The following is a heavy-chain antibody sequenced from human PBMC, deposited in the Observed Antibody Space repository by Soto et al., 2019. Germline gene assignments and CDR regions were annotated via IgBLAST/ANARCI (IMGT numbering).Heavy chain of an antibody. CDR2: IDPADSEI. CDR3: ARLPNRASYGMDV. V-gene: IGHV5-10-1*01. J-gene: IGHJ6*02. Sequence: GESLKISCQGSGHMVTKNWINWVRQMPGKGLEWMGKIDPADSEIHYSPSFQGHYTISVDKSISTAYLEWADVKASDTAMYYCARLPNRASYGMDVWGQGTMVTVSS. CDR1: GHMVTKNW.